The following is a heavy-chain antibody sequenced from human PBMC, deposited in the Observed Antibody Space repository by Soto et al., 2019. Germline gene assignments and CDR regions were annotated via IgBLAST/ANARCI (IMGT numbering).Heavy chain of an antibody. CDR2: IKEDESEE. V-gene: IGHV3-7*01. CDR3: ARGRYCISTSCYLDY. Sequence: GGSLRLSCAASGFTFSGYWMSWVRQSPGKGLEWVANIKEDESEEYYVASVKGRFTISRDNAKNSLYLQMNSLRAEDTAVYYCARGRYCISTSCYLDYWGQGTLVTVSS. D-gene: IGHD2-2*01. J-gene: IGHJ4*02. CDR1: GFTFSGYW.